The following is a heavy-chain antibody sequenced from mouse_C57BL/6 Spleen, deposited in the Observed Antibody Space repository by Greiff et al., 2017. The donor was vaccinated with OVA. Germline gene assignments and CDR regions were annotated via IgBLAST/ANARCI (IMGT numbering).Heavy chain of an antibody. D-gene: IGHD1-1*01. Sequence: QVQLQQPGTELVKPGASVKLSCKASGYTFTSYWMHWVKQRPGQGLEWIGNINPSNGGTNYNEKFKSKATLTVDKSSSTAYIQLSSLTSEDSAVYYCARKGATVVASYWYFDVWGTGTTVTVSS. V-gene: IGHV1-53*01. J-gene: IGHJ1*03. CDR1: GYTFTSYW. CDR3: ARKGATVVASYWYFDV. CDR2: INPSNGGT.